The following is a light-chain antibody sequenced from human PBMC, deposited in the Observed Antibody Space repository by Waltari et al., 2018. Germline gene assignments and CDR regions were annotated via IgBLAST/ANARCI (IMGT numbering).Light chain of an antibody. CDR2: GAS. J-gene: IGKJ1*01. Sequence: EIVLTQSPGTLSLSPGERATISCRASTSVGRSLAWYQQKPGQAPRLLIYGASSRATDIPNRFSCSGSGTDFSLTISRLEPEDFAVYYCQHYVRLPATFGQGTKVEIK. V-gene: IGKV3-20*01. CDR3: QHYVRLPAT. CDR1: TSVGRS.